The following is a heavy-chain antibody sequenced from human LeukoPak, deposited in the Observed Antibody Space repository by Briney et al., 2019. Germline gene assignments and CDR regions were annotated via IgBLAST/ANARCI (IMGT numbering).Heavy chain of an antibody. Sequence: SETLSLTCSVSGVSMTGYYWSWIRQPPGKGLEWIGYIYYSGSTNYNPSLKSRVTISVDTSKNQFSLKLSSVTAADTAVYYCARVRDGNSSGYSLDYWGQGTLVTVSS. CDR1: GVSMTGYY. V-gene: IGHV4-59*01. CDR3: ARVRDGNSSGYSLDY. J-gene: IGHJ4*02. CDR2: IYYSGST. D-gene: IGHD3-22*01.